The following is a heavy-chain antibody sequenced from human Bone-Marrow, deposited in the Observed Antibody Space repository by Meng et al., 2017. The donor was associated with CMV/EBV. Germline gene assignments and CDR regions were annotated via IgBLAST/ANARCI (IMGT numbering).Heavy chain of an antibody. J-gene: IGHJ6*02. CDR2: IIRIFGKA. Sequence: SVTVSCMASRGTVSSYAISWVRQAPGQGLEWMGGIIRIFGKANYAQKFQGRVTITTDEYTSTAYMELSSLRSEDTAVYYCAGGGWSGDYYYGMDVWGQGTPVTVSS. V-gene: IGHV1-69*05. CDR1: RGTVSSYA. CDR3: AGGGWSGDYYYGMDV. D-gene: IGHD3-3*01.